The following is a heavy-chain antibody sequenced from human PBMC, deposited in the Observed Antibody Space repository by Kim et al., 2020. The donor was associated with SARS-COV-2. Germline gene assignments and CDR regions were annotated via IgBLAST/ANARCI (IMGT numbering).Heavy chain of an antibody. CDR2: IYNSGST. Sequence: SETLSLTCDVSGGSISSNTFYWGWIRQPPGKGLEWIGSIYNSGSTYYNPSLKSRVSISLDTSKNQFSVKLSSVTAADTAVYYCARLYDTSGNPYWYFDLWGRGTPVTVSS. V-gene: IGHV4-39*01. D-gene: IGHD3-22*01. CDR1: GGSISSNTFY. CDR3: ARLYDTSGNPYWYFDL. J-gene: IGHJ2*01.